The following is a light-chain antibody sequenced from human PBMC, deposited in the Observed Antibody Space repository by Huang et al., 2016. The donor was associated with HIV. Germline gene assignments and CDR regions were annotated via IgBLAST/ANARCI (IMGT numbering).Light chain of an antibody. CDR2: GAS. V-gene: IGKV1-27*01. CDR1: HDISTF. CDR3: QKYDSAPRT. J-gene: IGKJ1*01. Sequence: MTQSTPSLSASLGDTVTLTCRASHDISTFLAWYQQKPGSPPKLLIYGASVGPSGVPSRFSGSGSGTDFTLTINSLQPEDVAKYYCQKYDSAPRTFGQGTKVEVK.